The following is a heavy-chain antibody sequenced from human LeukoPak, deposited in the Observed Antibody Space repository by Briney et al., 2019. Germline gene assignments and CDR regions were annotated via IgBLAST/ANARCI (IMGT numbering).Heavy chain of an antibody. CDR3: ASSCSGNTCYSFYYGMDV. J-gene: IGHJ6*02. D-gene: IGHD2-2*01. V-gene: IGHV3-7*01. Sequence: GGSLRLSCAASGFTFSSYWMSWVRQAPGKGLEWVANIKQDGSEKYYVDSVKGRFTISRDNAKNSLYLQMNSLRAEDTAVYYCASSCSGNTCYSFYYGMDVWGQGTTVTVSS. CDR1: GFTFSSYW. CDR2: IKQDGSEK.